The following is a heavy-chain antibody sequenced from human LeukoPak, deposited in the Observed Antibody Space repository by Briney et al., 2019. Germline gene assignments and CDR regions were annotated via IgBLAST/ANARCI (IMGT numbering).Heavy chain of an antibody. V-gene: IGHV3-30*03. Sequence: GRSLRLSCAASGFTFSSYGMHWVRQAPGKGLEWVAVISYDGSNKYYADSVKGRFTISRGNSKNTLYLQMNSLRAEDTAVYYCAVGGFWGQGTLVTVSS. CDR1: GFTFSSYG. D-gene: IGHD3-16*01. J-gene: IGHJ4*02. CDR2: ISYDGSNK. CDR3: AVGGF.